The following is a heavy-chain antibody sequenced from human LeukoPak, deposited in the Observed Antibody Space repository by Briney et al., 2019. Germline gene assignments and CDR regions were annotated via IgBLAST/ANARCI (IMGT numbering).Heavy chain of an antibody. D-gene: IGHD3-22*01. CDR1: GFTFSSYW. J-gene: IGHJ4*02. CDR3: ARDPDYYDSNPDY. V-gene: IGHV3-7*01. CDR2: IKQDGSEK. Sequence: VGSLRLSCAASGFTFSSYWMSWVRQAPGKGLEWVANIKQDGSEKYYVDSVKGRFTISGDNAKNSLYLQMNSLRAEDTAVYYCARDPDYYDSNPDYWGQGTLVTVSS.